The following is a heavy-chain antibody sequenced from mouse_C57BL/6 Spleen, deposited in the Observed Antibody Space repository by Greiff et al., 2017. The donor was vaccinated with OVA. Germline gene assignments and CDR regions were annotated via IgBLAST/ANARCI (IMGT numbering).Heavy chain of an antibody. CDR1: GYTFTSYW. Sequence: QVQLQQPGAELVKPGASVKMSCKASGYTFTSYWITWVKQRPGQGLEWIGNIYPGSGSTNYNEKFKSKATLTVDTSSSTAYMQLSSLTSEDSAVYCCARNYGTDFLWYFDVWGTGTTVTVSS. J-gene: IGHJ1*03. CDR3: ARNYGTDFLWYFDV. CDR2: IYPGSGST. V-gene: IGHV1-55*01. D-gene: IGHD1-1*02.